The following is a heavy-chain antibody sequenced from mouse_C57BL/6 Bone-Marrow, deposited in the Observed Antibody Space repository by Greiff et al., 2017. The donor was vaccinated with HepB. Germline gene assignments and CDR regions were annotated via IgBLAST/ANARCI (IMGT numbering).Heavy chain of an antibody. CDR3: ARDYYGSSYLAWFAY. Sequence: VQLQQSGAELARPGASVKLSCKASGYTFTSYGISWVKQRTGQGLEWIGEIYPRSGNTYYNEKFKGKATLTADKSSSTAYMELRSLTSEDSAVYFCARDYYGSSYLAWFAYGGQGTLVTVSA. D-gene: IGHD1-1*01. J-gene: IGHJ3*01. CDR2: IYPRSGNT. CDR1: GYTFTSYG. V-gene: IGHV1-81*01.